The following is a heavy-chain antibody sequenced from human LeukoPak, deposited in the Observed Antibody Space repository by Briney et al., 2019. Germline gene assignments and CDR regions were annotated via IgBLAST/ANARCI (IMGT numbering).Heavy chain of an antibody. J-gene: IGHJ4*02. CDR1: GGTFSGYA. V-gene: IGHV1-46*01. D-gene: IGHD1-26*01. CDR3: ARGWDLPPSFDY. Sequence: ASVKVSCKASGGTFSGYAISWVRQAPGQGLEWLGIINSSGGGTSYAQKFQGRVTMTRDTSTNTVYMELSSLRSEDTAVYYCARGWDLPPSFDYWGQGTLVTVSS. CDR2: INSSGGGT.